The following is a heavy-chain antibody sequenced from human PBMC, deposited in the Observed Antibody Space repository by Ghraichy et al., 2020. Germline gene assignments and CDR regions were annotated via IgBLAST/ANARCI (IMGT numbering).Heavy chain of an antibody. Sequence: ASVKVSCKVSGYTLTELSMHWVRQAPGKGLEWMGGFDPEDGETIYAQKFQGRVTMTEDTSTDTAYMELSSLRSEDTAVYYCALNQLLLDAFDIWGQGTMVTVSS. CDR3: ALNQLLLDAFDI. V-gene: IGHV1-24*01. CDR1: GYTLTELS. D-gene: IGHD2-2*01. CDR2: FDPEDGET. J-gene: IGHJ3*02.